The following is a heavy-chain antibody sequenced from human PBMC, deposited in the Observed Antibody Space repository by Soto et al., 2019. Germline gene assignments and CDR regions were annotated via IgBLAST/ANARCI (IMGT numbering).Heavy chain of an antibody. V-gene: IGHV1-18*01. D-gene: IGHD6-6*01. CDR1: GYSFTRFG. J-gene: IGHJ4*02. CDR2: ISTYNGNT. CDR3: ARDPLYITSPQGFNY. Sequence: QVQLLQSGAEVKKPGASVRVSCKASGYSFTRFGISWVRQAPGQGLEWVGRISTYNGNTTYPQKLPGRVTVSTDTSTSTAYLELRSLRSDDTAVYYCARDPLYITSPQGFNYWGRGALLTVSS.